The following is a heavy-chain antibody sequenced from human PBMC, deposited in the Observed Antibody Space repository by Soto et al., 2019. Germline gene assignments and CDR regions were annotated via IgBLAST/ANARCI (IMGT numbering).Heavy chain of an antibody. Sequence: GGSLGLSCEASGFAFSSYGMHWVRHAPGKGLEWVAVISHDGNNKYYADSVKGRFTISRDNSKNTLFLQMSSLGVEDTAVFYWAKGLEVGVIYYCMNVWRQGTSVPVSS. CDR2: ISHDGNNK. CDR3: AKGLEVGVIYYCMNV. CDR1: GFAFSSYG. D-gene: IGHD2-21*01. V-gene: IGHV3-30*18. J-gene: IGHJ6*01.